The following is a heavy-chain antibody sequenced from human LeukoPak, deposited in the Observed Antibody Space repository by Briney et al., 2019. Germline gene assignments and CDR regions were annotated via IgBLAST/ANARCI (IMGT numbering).Heavy chain of an antibody. CDR2: IWYDGSNK. CDR1: GFTFSSYG. D-gene: IGHD5-18*01. CDR3: ARDPDTAMVLFDY. Sequence: GGSLRLSCAASGFTFSSYGTHWVRQAPGKGLEWVAVIWYDGSNKYYADSVKGRFTISRDNSKNTLYLQMNSLRAEDTAVYYCARDPDTAMVLFDYWGQGTLVTVSS. J-gene: IGHJ4*02. V-gene: IGHV3-33*01.